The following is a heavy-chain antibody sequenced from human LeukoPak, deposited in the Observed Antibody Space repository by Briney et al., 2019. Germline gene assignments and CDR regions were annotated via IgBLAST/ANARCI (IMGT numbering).Heavy chain of an antibody. D-gene: IGHD6-13*01. V-gene: IGHV7-4-1*02. CDR3: ARGIPVYGSSWSYYFEY. Sequence: ASVKVSCKASGYTFTSYAMNWVRQAPGQGLEWMGWINTNTGNPTYTQGFTGRFVFSLDTSVSTTYLQISNLKAEDTAVYYCARGIPVYGSSWSYYFEYWGQGTLVTVSS. CDR1: GYTFTSYA. CDR2: INTNTGNP. J-gene: IGHJ4*02.